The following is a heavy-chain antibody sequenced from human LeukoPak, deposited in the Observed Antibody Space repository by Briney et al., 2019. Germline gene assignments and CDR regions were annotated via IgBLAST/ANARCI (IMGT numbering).Heavy chain of an antibody. J-gene: IGHJ4*02. V-gene: IGHV1-46*01. CDR1: GYTFTSYY. Sequence: ASVKVSCKASGYTFTSYYMHWVRQAPGQGVEWMGIINHSGGSTSYAQKFQGRVPMTSDTSTTTVYMELSSLRSEDTAVYYCARDRYDSSGYYFDSWGQGTLVTVS. CDR2: INHSGGST. D-gene: IGHD3-22*01. CDR3: ARDRYDSSGYYFDS.